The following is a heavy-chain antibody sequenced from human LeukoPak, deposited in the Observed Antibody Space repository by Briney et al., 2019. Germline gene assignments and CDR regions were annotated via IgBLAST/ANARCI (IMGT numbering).Heavy chain of an antibody. V-gene: IGHV3-48*03. D-gene: IGHD4-17*01. CDR3: ARAILTTVTTLHAFDI. CDR2: ISSSGSTI. CDR1: GFTVSSYE. J-gene: IGHJ3*02. Sequence: PGGSLRLSCAASGFTVSSYEMNWVRQAPGKGLEWVSYISSSGSTIYYADSVKGRFTISRDNAKNSLYLQMNSLRVEDTAVYYCARAILTTVTTLHAFDIWGRGTMVTVPS.